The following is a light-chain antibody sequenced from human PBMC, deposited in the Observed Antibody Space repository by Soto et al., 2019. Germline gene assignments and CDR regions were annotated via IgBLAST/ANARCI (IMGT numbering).Light chain of an antibody. Sequence: EIVLTQSPGTLSLSRGERATLSCRASQSVSSYLAWCQQKPGQAPRLLIYGASTRATGIPDRFSGSGSGTDFTLTISRLEPEDFAVYYCQQYGSSGTFGQGTKVDIK. V-gene: IGKV3-20*01. CDR3: QQYGSSGT. CDR2: GAS. J-gene: IGKJ1*01. CDR1: QSVSSY.